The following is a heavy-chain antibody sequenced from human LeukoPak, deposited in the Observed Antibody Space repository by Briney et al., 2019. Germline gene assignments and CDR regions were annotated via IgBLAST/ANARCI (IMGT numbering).Heavy chain of an antibody. J-gene: IGHJ4*02. CDR2: ISWNSGSI. CDR3: AKDITKYCGGDCYPDY. D-gene: IGHD2-21*02. CDR1: GFTFDDYA. V-gene: IGHV3-9*01. Sequence: GGSLRLSCAASGFTFDDYAMHWVRQAPGKGLEWVSGISWNSGSIGYADSVKGRFTISRDNAKNSLYLQMNSLRAEDTALYYCAKDITKYCGGDCYPDYWGQGTLVTVSS.